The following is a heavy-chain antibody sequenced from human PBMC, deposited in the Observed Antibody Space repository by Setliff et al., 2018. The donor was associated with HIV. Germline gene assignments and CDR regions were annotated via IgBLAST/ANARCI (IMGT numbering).Heavy chain of an antibody. D-gene: IGHD2-15*01. J-gene: IGHJ4*02. Sequence: PGGSLRLSCAASGFIFSNYGMHWVRQAPGKGLVWVSRIDGDGSGTSYADSVQGRFTISRDNAKNTLYLQMSSLRAEDTAVYYCAAQDLAEVRWYYMDYWGQGAPVTVSS. CDR2: IDGDGSGT. CDR1: GFIFSNYG. CDR3: AAQDLAEVRWYYMDY. V-gene: IGHV3-74*01.